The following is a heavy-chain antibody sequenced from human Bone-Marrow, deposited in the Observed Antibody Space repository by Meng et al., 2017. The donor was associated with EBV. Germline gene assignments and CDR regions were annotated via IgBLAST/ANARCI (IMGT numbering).Heavy chain of an antibody. V-gene: IGHV1-69*01. CDR2: ISPIFCTA. D-gene: IGHD3-9*01. Sequence: GAGENKPGRTGKVTCKRSGGTFSSDAISWVRQASGQGLEWMRAISPIFCTAIYAQKFQGRVTITADESTSTAYMELSSLRSEYTAVYYCARSPYDILTGLFDYWGQGTLVTVSS. CDR1: GGTFSSDA. J-gene: IGHJ4*02. CDR3: ARSPYDILTGLFDY.